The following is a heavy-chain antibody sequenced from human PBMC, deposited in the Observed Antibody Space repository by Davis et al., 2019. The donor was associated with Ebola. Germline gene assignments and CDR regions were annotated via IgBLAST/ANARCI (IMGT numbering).Heavy chain of an antibody. CDR2: ISHDGMIT. CDR1: GFTFSAYV. J-gene: IGHJ4*02. D-gene: IGHD6-19*01. Sequence: GESLKISCATSGFTFSAYVMHWVRQAPGKGLEWVSRISHDGMITTYVDSVKGRFTISRDNAKNTLFLQMNSLRDEDTAVYYCARGGWLEADYWGQGTLVTVSS. V-gene: IGHV3-74*03. CDR3: ARGGWLEADY.